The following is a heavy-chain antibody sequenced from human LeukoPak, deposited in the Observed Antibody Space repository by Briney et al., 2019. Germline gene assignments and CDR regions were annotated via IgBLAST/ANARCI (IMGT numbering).Heavy chain of an antibody. CDR1: GYTFTGYY. CDR2: INPNSGGT. J-gene: IGHJ6*03. Sequence: ASVKVSCKASGYTFTGYYMHWVRQAPGQGLEWMGWINPNSGGTNYAQKFQGRVTMTRDTSISTAYMELSRLRSDDTAAYYCARFTGVPAGTYYYHYIDVWGKGTTVTVSS. V-gene: IGHV1-2*02. CDR3: ARFTGVPAGTYYYHYIDV. D-gene: IGHD2-2*01.